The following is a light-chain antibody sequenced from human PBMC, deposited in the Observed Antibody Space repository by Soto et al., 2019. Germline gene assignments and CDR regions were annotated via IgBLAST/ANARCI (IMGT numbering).Light chain of an antibody. CDR3: QQYGDSPRT. J-gene: IGKJ5*01. CDR1: RSLDSGQ. Sequence: EIVLALSSTPLSLSPGESSSLSCMASRSLDSGQLAWYQQKVGRAPRLLIHDAFMRATGIPDRFSGSGSGTDFTLTIARLEPEDFAVYYCQQYGDSPRTFGQGSRLEVK. CDR2: DAF. V-gene: IGKV3-20*01.